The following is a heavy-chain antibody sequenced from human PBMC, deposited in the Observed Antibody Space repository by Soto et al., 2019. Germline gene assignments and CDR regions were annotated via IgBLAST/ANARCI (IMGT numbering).Heavy chain of an antibody. D-gene: IGHD3-10*01. Sequence: ASVKVSCKASGYTFTGYYMHWVRQAPGQGLEWMGWINPNSGGTNYAQKFQGWVTMTRDTSISTAYMELSRLRSDDTAVYYCARGRILMVRGTFDAFDIWGQGTMVTVSS. CDR3: ARGRILMVRGTFDAFDI. CDR2: INPNSGGT. J-gene: IGHJ3*02. V-gene: IGHV1-2*04. CDR1: GYTFTGYY.